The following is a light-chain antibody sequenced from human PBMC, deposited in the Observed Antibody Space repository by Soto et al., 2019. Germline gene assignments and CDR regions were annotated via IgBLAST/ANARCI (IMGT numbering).Light chain of an antibody. V-gene: IGLV2-23*01. CDR3: CSYAGSPTYV. Sequence: QSVLTQPASVSGSLGQSITISCTGTSSDIGSYNLVSWYQQHPGRAPKLMIYEGNKRPSGVSTRFSGSKSDNTASLTISGLQAEDEAVYYCCSYAGSPTYVFGTVTKLTVL. CDR2: EGN. J-gene: IGLJ1*01. CDR1: SSDIGSYNL.